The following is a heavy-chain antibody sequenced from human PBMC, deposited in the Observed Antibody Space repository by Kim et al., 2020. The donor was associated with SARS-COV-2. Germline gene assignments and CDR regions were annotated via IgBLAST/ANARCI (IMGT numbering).Heavy chain of an antibody. V-gene: IGHV3-7*01. J-gene: IGHJ5*02. CDR2: IKEDGSEK. Sequence: GGSLRLSCVASGFSFSSYWMTWVRQAPGKGLERVANIKEDGSEKYYVDSVKGRFTISRHNTKNSLYLQMNSLRADDMAVYYCARVLVVGAFNWFDPWGQGTQVTVSS. CDR1: GFSFSSYW. D-gene: IGHD2-2*01. CDR3: ARVLVVGAFNWFDP.